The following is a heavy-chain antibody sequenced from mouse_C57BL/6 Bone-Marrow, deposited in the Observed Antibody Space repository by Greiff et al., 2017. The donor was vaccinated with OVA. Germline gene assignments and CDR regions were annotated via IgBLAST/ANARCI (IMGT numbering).Heavy chain of an antibody. CDR2: IDPENGDT. J-gene: IGHJ3*01. D-gene: IGHD2-3*01. Sequence: EVQGVESGAELVRPGASVKLSCTASGFNIKDDYMHWVKQRPEQGLEWIGWIDPENGDTEYASKFQGKATITADTSSNTAYLQLSSLTSEDTAVYYCTTSRIYDGYYRFAYWGQGTLVTVSA. CDR3: TTSRIYDGYYRFAY. V-gene: IGHV14-4*01. CDR1: GFNIKDDY.